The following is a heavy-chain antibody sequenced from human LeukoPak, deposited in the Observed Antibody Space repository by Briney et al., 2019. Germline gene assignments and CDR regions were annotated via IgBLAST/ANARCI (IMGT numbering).Heavy chain of an antibody. CDR3: ASGSGSYRTPYYYMDV. CDR2: IYSGGST. Sequence: PGGSLRLSCVASGFTVSINYMSWVRQAPGKGLEWVSVIYSGGSTYYADSVKGRFTISRDNSKNTLYLQMNSLSAEDTAVYYCASGSGSYRTPYYYMDVWGTGTTVAVSS. D-gene: IGHD3-10*01. CDR1: GFTVSINY. J-gene: IGHJ6*03. V-gene: IGHV3-53*01.